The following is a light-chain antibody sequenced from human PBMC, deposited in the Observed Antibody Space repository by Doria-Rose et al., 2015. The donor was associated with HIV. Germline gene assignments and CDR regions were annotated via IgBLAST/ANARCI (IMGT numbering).Light chain of an antibody. Sequence: TQSPGILSLSPGERATLSCRASQSVSANYLAWYQQRPGQSPRLLIYGASSRATDIPDRFSGSGSGTDFTLTISRLEPEDFAVYYCHQYASSRTFGQGTKVEIK. CDR2: GAS. J-gene: IGKJ1*01. V-gene: IGKV3-20*01. CDR3: HQYASSRT. CDR1: QSVSANY.